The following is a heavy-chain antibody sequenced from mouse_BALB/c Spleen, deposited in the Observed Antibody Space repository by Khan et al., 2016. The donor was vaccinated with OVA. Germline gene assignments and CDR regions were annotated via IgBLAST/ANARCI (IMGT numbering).Heavy chain of an antibody. CDR3: ARPPITTVVATSYWFFDV. D-gene: IGHD1-1*01. Sequence: EVELVESGGGLVKPGGSLKLSCAASGFTFSSYAMSWVRQTPEKRLDWVATISSGGDYTYYPDSVKGRFTISRDNAKNTLYLQMSSLRSEDTAMYYCARPPITTVVATSYWFFDVWGAGITGTVSS. CDR2: ISSGGDYT. V-gene: IGHV5-9-3*01. J-gene: IGHJ1*01. CDR1: GFTFSSYA.